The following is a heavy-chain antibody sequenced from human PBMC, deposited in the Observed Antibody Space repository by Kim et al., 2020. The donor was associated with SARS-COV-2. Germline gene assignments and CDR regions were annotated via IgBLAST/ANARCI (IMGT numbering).Heavy chain of an antibody. Sequence: GESLKISCKASGYTFYGYWIGWVRQMPGKGLEWMGIILPDSSETRYSPSLQGQVTISVDTSISTAYLQWRSQKTSDTGMYYCARWGRQLVLEWFDPWGQGTQVTVSS. CDR1: GYTFYGYW. J-gene: IGHJ5*02. CDR2: ILPDSSET. D-gene: IGHD6-13*01. V-gene: IGHV5-51*01. CDR3: ARWGRQLVLEWFDP.